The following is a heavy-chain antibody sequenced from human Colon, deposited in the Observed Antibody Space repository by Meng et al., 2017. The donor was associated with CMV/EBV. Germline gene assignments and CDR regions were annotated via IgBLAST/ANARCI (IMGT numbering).Heavy chain of an antibody. CDR1: GFIFSNYP. CDR2: ISFDGGDT. D-gene: IGHD2-2*01. J-gene: IGHJ4*02. CDR3: ARDSCSSTSCYYY. Sequence: GGSLRLSCAASGFIFSNYPIHWVRQAPGKGLEWVAVISFDGGDTYYADSVKGRFTISRDNAKNSLYLQMNSLRAEDTAVYYCARDSCSSTSCYYYWGQGTLVTVSS. V-gene: IGHV3-30*04.